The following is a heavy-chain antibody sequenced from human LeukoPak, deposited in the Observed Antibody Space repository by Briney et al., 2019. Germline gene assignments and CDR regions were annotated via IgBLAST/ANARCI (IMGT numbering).Heavy chain of an antibody. CDR3: AKDRSGLNWYFDL. D-gene: IGHD6-19*01. CDR1: GFTFSNYG. CDR2: ISYDGSNQ. V-gene: IGHV3-30*18. Sequence: PGGSLILSCAASGFTFSNYGMHWVRQAPGKGLEWVAIISYDGSNQYYTDSVKGRFTISRDNSKNTLYLQINSLRAEDTAVYFCAKDRSGLNWYFDLWGRGTLVTVSS. J-gene: IGHJ2*01.